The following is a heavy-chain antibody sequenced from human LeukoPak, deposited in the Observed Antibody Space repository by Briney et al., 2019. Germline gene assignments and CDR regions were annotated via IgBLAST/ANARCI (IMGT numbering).Heavy chain of an antibody. V-gene: IGHV3-21*01. CDR1: GFTFSSYS. CDR2: ISSSSSYI. J-gene: IGHJ5*02. D-gene: IGHD6-13*01. Sequence: GGSLRLSCAASGFTFSSYSMNLVRQAPGKGLEWVSSISSSSSYIYYADSVKGRFTISRDNAKNSLYLQMNSLRAEDTAVYYCARSSSWYSSWFDPWGQGTLVTVSS. CDR3: ARSSSWYSSWFDP.